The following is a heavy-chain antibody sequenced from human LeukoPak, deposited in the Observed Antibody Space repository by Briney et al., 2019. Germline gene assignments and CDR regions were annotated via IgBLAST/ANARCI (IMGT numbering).Heavy chain of an antibody. CDR2: INSDGSTT. J-gene: IGHJ4*02. D-gene: IGHD5/OR15-5a*01. CDR1: GFTFSHYW. Sequence: PGGSLRLSCAVSGFTFSHYWMHWVRQAPGKGLVWVSRINSDGSTTGYADSVKGRFTISRDNAKNTLYLQMNSLRAEDTAVYYCARGYSTIDCWGRGTLVTVSS. CDR3: ARGYSTIDC. V-gene: IGHV3-74*01.